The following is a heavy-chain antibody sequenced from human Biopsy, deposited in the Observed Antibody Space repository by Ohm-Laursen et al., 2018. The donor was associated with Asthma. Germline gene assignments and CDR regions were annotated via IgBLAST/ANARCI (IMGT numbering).Heavy chain of an antibody. J-gene: IGHJ6*02. V-gene: IGHV4-31*03. CDR3: ARDTYGGNAAYYYGMDV. Sequence: SQTRSLTCTVSGGSISSGGYYWSWIRQHPGKGLEWIGYIYYSGSTYYNPSLKSRVTISVDTSKNQFSLKLRSVTAAGTAVYYCARDTYGGNAAYYYGMDVWGQGTTVTVSS. CDR2: IYYSGST. CDR1: GGSISSGGYY. D-gene: IGHD4-23*01.